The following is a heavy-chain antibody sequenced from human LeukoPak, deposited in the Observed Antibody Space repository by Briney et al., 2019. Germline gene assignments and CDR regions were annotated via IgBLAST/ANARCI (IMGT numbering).Heavy chain of an antibody. V-gene: IGHV4-59*08. CDR1: GGSISSYY. J-gene: IGHJ4*02. D-gene: IGHD5-18*01. Sequence: SETLSLTCTVSGGSISSYYWSWIRQPPGKRLEWIGYIYYSGGTNYNPSLKSRVTISLDTSKNQFSLKLSSVTAADTAVYYCARLGGYSYGYTDYWGQGTLVTVSS. CDR3: ARLGGYSYGYTDY. CDR2: IYYSGGT.